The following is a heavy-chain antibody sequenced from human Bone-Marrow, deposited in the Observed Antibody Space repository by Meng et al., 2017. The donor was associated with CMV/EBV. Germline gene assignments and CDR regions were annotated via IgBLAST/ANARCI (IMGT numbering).Heavy chain of an antibody. CDR2: INPNSGGT. J-gene: IGHJ6*02. CDR3: ARRGLAVLAYYGMDV. V-gene: IGHV1-2*02. CDR1: GYTFTGYY. Sequence: ASVKVSCKASGYTFTGYYIHWVRQAPGQGLEWMGWINPNSGGTNYAQKFQGRVTMTRDTSIGTAYMELSRLTSDDTAVYYCARRGLAVLAYYGMDVWGQGTTVTVSS. D-gene: IGHD6-19*01.